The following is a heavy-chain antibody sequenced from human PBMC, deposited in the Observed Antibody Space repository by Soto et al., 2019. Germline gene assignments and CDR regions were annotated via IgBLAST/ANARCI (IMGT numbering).Heavy chain of an antibody. CDR2: IDGSGGIT. D-gene: IGHD6-19*01. CDR1: GFTFGTTD. CDR3: ARDKGGSVAGFNWFDP. J-gene: IGHJ5*02. V-gene: IGHV3-23*01. Sequence: GGSLRLSCAASGFTFGTTDMSWVRQAPGEGLEWVSTIDGSGGITYYADSVKGRFTISRDNSRNTVYLEMNNLGVEDTAIYYCARDKGGSVAGFNWFDPWGHGTLVTVSS.